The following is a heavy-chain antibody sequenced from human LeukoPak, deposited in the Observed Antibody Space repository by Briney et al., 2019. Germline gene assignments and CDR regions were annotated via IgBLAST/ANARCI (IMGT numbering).Heavy chain of an antibody. Sequence: SVKISCKASGGTFSGYAISWVRQAPGQGLEWMGRIIPIFGTANYAQKFQGRVTITTDESTSTAYMELSSLRSEDTAVYYCARDSLVVVGNFDYWGQGTLVTVSS. CDR3: ARDSLVVVGNFDY. J-gene: IGHJ4*02. CDR2: IIPIFGTA. CDR1: GGTFSGYA. D-gene: IGHD2-15*01. V-gene: IGHV1-69*05.